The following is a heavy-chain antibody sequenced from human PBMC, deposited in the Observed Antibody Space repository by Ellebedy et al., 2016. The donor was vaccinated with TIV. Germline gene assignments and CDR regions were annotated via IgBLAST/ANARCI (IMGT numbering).Heavy chain of an antibody. V-gene: IGHV1-2*02. D-gene: IGHD5-18*01. J-gene: IGHJ4*02. Sequence: AASVKVSCKASGYTFTGYYMHWARQAPGQGLEWMGWINPNSGGTNYAQKFQGRVTMTRDTSISTAYMELSRLRSDDTAVYSCAGASDTAMVADYWGQGTLVTVSS. CDR3: AGASDTAMVADY. CDR1: GYTFTGYY. CDR2: INPNSGGT.